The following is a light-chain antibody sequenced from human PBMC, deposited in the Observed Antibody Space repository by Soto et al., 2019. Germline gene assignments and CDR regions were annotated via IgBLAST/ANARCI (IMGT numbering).Light chain of an antibody. CDR1: QNINAW. Sequence: DIHMTHSPSSLSVSVGDRVTITCRTSQNINAWLAWYQQRPGQAPKLLXYDASTVQSGVPSRFSGSGSGTELTLTISSLQTDDSANYYCQHYSLYSPWTFGQGTKVDIK. V-gene: IGKV1-5*01. CDR2: DAS. J-gene: IGKJ1*01. CDR3: QHYSLYSPWT.